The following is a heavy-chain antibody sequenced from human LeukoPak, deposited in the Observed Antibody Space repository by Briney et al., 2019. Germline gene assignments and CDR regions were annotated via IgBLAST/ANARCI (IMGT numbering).Heavy chain of an antibody. V-gene: IGHV3-23*01. J-gene: IGHJ4*02. D-gene: IGHD6-6*01. CDR1: GFTFSSYA. CDR2: ISNGGGST. CDR3: AKETSSSFDY. Sequence: GGSLRLSCAASGFTFSSYAMNWVRQAPGKGLEWVSGISNGGGSTYYADSVKGRFTISRDNSKNTLYLQMNSLRAEDTAVYYCAKETSSSFDYWGQGTLVTVSS.